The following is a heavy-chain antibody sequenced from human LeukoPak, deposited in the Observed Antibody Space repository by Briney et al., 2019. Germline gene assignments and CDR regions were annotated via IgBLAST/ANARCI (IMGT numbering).Heavy chain of an antibody. Sequence: GGSLRLSCAASGFTFSSYAMSWVRQAPGKGLEWVSAISGSGGSTYYADSVKGRFTISRDNSKNPLYLQMNSLRAEDTAVYYCAKVDDFWSGYYTYFDYWGQGTLVTVSS. V-gene: IGHV3-23*01. J-gene: IGHJ4*02. CDR2: ISGSGGST. CDR3: AKVDDFWSGYYTYFDY. D-gene: IGHD3-3*01. CDR1: GFTFSSYA.